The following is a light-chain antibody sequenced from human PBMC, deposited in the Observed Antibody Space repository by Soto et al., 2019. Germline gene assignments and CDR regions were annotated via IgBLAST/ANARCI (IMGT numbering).Light chain of an antibody. CDR1: QGISSW. J-gene: IGKJ4*01. CDR2: AAS. Sequence: DIQMTHSPSSVSASVGDRVTITCRASQGISSWLAWYQQKPGKAPKLLIYAASSLQSGVPSRFRGSGSGKDLTLTLSSLQPEEFATCHCKQANSFQHTFGGGTKEDIX. CDR3: KQANSFQHT. V-gene: IGKV1-12*01.